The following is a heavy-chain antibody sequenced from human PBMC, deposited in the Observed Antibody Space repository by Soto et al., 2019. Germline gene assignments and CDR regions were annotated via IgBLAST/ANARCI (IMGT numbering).Heavy chain of an antibody. D-gene: IGHD3-3*01. CDR3: GREKRRITIFGVVRTRPYDSFDL. Sequence: PSETLSLTCTVSGGSISSSSYYWGWIRQPPGKGLEWIGSIYYIGSTYYNPSLKTRVTISVDTSKNQFSLKLSSVTAADTAVYYCGREKRRITIFGVVRTRPYDSFDLSGQGTMVT. J-gene: IGHJ3*01. CDR2: IYYIGST. CDR1: GGSISSSSYY. V-gene: IGHV4-39*01.